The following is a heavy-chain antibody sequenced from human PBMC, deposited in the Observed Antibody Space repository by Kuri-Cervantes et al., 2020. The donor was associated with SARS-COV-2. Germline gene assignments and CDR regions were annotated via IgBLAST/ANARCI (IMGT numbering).Heavy chain of an antibody. J-gene: IGHJ5*02. CDR3: ARGGYGDYLS. D-gene: IGHD4-17*01. V-gene: IGHV4-59*01. CDR1: GGSISMYY. Sequence: SETLSLTCTVSGGSISMYYWSWIRQPPGKGLEWIGYIYYSGSTNYNPSLKSRVTISVDASKNQFSLKLSSVTAADTAVYYCARGGYGDYLSWGQGTLVTVSS. CDR2: IYYSGST.